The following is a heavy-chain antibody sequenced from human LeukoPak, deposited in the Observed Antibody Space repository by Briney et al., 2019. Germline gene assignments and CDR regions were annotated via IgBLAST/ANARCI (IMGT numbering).Heavy chain of an antibody. D-gene: IGHD3-10*01. CDR3: ARNYGSGSDVYFDY. CDR1: GYIFTGYY. V-gene: IGHV1-2*02. J-gene: IGHJ4*02. CDR2: INPNSGGT. Sequence: ASVKVSCKASGYIFTGYYIHWVRQAPGQGLEWMGWINPNSGGTNYAQKFQGRVTMARDTPISTAYMELSRLRSDDTVMYYCARNYGSGSDVYFDYWGQGTLVTVSS.